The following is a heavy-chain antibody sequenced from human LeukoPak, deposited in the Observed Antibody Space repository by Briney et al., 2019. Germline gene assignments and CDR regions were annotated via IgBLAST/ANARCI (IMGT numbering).Heavy chain of an antibody. Sequence: GGSLRLSCAASGPFRSYVMTWVRQAPGRGLEWVSTLSASGGSTYYADSVKGRFTISRDNSKNTLYLQMSSLRAEDTAVYFCAKDLILVLPAAYDYWGQGTLVTVSS. CDR1: GPFRSYV. CDR3: AKDLILVLPAAYDY. J-gene: IGHJ4*02. V-gene: IGHV3-23*01. CDR2: LSASGGST. D-gene: IGHD2-2*01.